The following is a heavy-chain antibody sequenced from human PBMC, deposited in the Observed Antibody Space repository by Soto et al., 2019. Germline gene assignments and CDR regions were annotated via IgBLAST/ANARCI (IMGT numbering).Heavy chain of an antibody. V-gene: IGHV3-33*01. D-gene: IGHD3-3*01. CDR3: ARDRTIFGVVISLGY. J-gene: IGHJ4*02. Sequence: PGGSLRLSCAASGFTFSSYGMHWVRQAPGKGLEWVAVIWYDGSNKYYADSVKGRFTISRDNSKNTLYLQMNSLRAEDTAVYYCARDRTIFGVVISLGYWGQGTLVTVSS. CDR2: IWYDGSNK. CDR1: GFTFSSYG.